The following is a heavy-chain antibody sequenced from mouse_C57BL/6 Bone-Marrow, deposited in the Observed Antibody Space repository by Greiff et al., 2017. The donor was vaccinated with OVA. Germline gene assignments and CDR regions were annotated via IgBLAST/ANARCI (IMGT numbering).Heavy chain of an antibody. Sequence: QVHVKQPGAELVRPGSSVKLSCKASGYTFTSYWMHWVKQRPIQGLEWIGNIDPSDSETHYNQKFKDKATLTVDKSSSTAYMQLSSLTSEDSAVYYCAREEDYRGWYFDVWGTGTTVTVSS. V-gene: IGHV1-52*01. J-gene: IGHJ1*03. CDR1: GYTFTSYW. CDR3: AREEDYRGWYFDV. D-gene: IGHD2-12*01. CDR2: IDPSDSET.